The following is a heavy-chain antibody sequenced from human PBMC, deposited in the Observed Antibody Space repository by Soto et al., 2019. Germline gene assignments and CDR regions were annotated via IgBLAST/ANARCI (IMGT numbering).Heavy chain of an antibody. D-gene: IGHD3-9*01. CDR1: GFTSSNAW. Sequence: EVQLVESGGGLVKPGGSLRLSCAASGFTSSNAWMSWVRQAPGKGLEWVGRIKSKTDGGTTDYAAPVKGRFTISRDDSKNTLYLQMNSLKTEDTAVYYCTTPRHILTGYDYYYYGMDVWGQGTTVTVSS. J-gene: IGHJ6*02. CDR3: TTPRHILTGYDYYYYGMDV. CDR2: IKSKTDGGTT. V-gene: IGHV3-15*01.